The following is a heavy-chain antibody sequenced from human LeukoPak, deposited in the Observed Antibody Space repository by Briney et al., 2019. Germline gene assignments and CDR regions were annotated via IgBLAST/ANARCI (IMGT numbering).Heavy chain of an antibody. CDR1: GFTFSSYW. V-gene: IGHV3-7*01. J-gene: IGHJ4*02. Sequence: GGSLRLSCAASGFTFSSYWTSWVRQAPGKGLEWVANIKQDGSEKYYVDSVKGRFTISRDNAKNSLYLQMNSLRAEDTAVYYCARRSYYDLWGQGTLVTVSS. CDR3: ARRSYYDL. CDR2: IKQDGSEK.